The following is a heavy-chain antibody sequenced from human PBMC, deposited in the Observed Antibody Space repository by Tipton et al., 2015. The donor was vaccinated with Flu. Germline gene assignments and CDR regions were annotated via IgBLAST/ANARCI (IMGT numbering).Heavy chain of an antibody. V-gene: IGHV4-39*07. Sequence: LRLSCTVSGGSFSSNSYYWGWIRQPPGKGLEWIGSIYYTGNTFFNPSLRSRVTISLDTSKNQFSLKLSSVTAADTAIYYCAKVSSWYFFFDSWGQGTLVTVSS. CDR1: GGSFSSNSYY. D-gene: IGHD6-13*01. J-gene: IGHJ4*02. CDR2: IYYTGNT. CDR3: AKVSSWYFFFDS.